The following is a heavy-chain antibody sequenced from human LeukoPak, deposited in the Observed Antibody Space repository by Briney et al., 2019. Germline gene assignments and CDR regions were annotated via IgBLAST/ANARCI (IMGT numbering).Heavy chain of an antibody. CDR3: ARSYYDSSGYYSPFDY. CDR2: IIPISGTA. J-gene: IGHJ4*02. D-gene: IGHD3-22*01. V-gene: IGHV1-69*13. Sequence: PLASVKVSCKASGGTFSSYAISWVRQAPGQGLEWMGGIIPISGTANYAQKFQGRVTITADESTSTAYMELSSLRSEDTAVYYCARSYYDSSGYYSPFDYWGQGTLVTVSS. CDR1: GGTFSSYA.